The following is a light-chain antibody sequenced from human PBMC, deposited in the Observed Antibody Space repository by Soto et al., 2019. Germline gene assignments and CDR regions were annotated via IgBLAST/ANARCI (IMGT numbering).Light chain of an antibody. CDR3: NSFAGSAHVV. V-gene: IGLV2-8*01. Sequence: QSALAQPPYASGSPGQSGTISYTGTSSDVGAYNYVSWYQQHPGKAPKLIIYDVSQRPSGVPDRFSGSKSGNTASLTVSGLQAEDEAVYYCNSFAGSAHVVFGGGTKLTVL. CDR2: DVS. CDR1: SSDVGAYNY. J-gene: IGLJ2*01.